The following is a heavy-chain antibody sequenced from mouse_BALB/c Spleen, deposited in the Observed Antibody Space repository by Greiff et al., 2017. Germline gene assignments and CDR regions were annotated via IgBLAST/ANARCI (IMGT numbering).Heavy chain of an antibody. D-gene: IGHD1-1*01. CDR1: GYTFTSYN. Sequence: QVQLQQPGAELVKPGASVKMSCKASGYTFTSYNMHWVKQTPGQGLEWIGAIYPGNGDTSYNQKFKGKATLTADKSSSTAYMQLSSLTSEDSAVYYCARGGYGSSYNYWGQGTTLTVAS. CDR3: ARGGYGSSYNY. J-gene: IGHJ2*01. V-gene: IGHV1-12*01. CDR2: IYPGNGDT.